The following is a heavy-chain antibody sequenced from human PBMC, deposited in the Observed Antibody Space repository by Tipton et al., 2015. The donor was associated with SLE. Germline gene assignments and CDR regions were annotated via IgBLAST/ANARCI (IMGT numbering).Heavy chain of an antibody. J-gene: IGHJ3*02. V-gene: IGHV3-11*04. Sequence: SLRLSCAASGFTFSDFYMNWIRQAPGKGLEWVSYISGSGSAKHYADSVKGRFTISRDNSKNTLYLQMNSLRAEDTAVYYCSRWVSDYFDALDIWGQGTMVTVS. D-gene: IGHD4-17*01. CDR1: GFTFSDFY. CDR3: SRWVSDYFDALDI. CDR2: ISGSGSAK.